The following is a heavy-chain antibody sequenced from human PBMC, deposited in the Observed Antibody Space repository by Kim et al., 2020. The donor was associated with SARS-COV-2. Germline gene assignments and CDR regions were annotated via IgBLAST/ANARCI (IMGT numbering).Heavy chain of an antibody. CDR1: GYTFTSYY. J-gene: IGHJ3*02. D-gene: IGHD3-9*01. CDR3: VSAAGYYDILTGYSEAFDI. V-gene: IGHV1-46*01. CDR2: INPSGGST. Sequence: ASVKVSCKASGYTFTSYYMHWVRQAPGQGLEWMGIINPSGGSTSYAQKFQGRVTMTRDTSTSTVYMELSSLRSEDTAVYYCVSAAGYYDILTGYSEAFDIWGQGTMVTVSS.